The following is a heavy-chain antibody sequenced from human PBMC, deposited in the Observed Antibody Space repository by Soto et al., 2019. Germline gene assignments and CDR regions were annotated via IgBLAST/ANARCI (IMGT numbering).Heavy chain of an antibody. V-gene: IGHV1-69*12. Sequence: QVQLVQSGAEVKKPGSSVKVSCKASGDTFSSYAISWVRQAPGQGLEWMGGIIPIFGTANYAQKFQGRVTITADESTSTAYMELSSMRYEDTAVYYCARSYEYGDYDGAVGDYWGQGTLVTVSS. D-gene: IGHD4-17*01. CDR1: GDTFSSYA. CDR2: IIPIFGTA. CDR3: ARSYEYGDYDGAVGDY. J-gene: IGHJ4*02.